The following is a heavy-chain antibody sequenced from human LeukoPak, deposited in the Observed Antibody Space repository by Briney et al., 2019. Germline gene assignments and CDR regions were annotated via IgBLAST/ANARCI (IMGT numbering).Heavy chain of an antibody. D-gene: IGHD6-6*01. V-gene: IGHV4-61*02. CDR1: GGSISSGSYY. CDR3: ARGESSSSPLYYYYYYMDV. Sequence: PSETLFLTCTVSGGSISSGSYYWSWIRQPTGKGLEWIGRIYTSGSTNYNPSLKSRVTISVDTSKNQFSLKLSSVTAADTAVYYCARGESSSSPLYYYYYYMDVWGKGTTVTVSS. CDR2: IYTSGST. J-gene: IGHJ6*03.